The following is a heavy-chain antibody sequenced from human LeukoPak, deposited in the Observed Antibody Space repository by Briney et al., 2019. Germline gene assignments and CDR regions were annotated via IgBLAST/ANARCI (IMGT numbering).Heavy chain of an antibody. V-gene: IGHV3-53*01. J-gene: IGHJ4*02. CDR1: GFTISSNY. Sequence: PGGSLRLSCAASGFTISSNYMNWVRQAPGKGLEWVSVIYSGGSTYYADSVKGRFTISRDNSKNTLHLQMNSLRAEDTAVYYCAKGPLIEVAGTTWDYWGQGTLVTVSS. CDR2: IYSGGST. CDR3: AKGPLIEVAGTTWDY. D-gene: IGHD6-19*01.